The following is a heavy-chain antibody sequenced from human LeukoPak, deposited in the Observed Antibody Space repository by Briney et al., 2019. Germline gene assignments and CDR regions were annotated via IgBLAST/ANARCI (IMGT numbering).Heavy chain of an antibody. V-gene: IGHV1-69*04. CDR1: GGTFSSYA. CDR2: IIPILGIA. CDR3: ARAAYCGGGCFYWFDS. D-gene: IGHD2-21*02. J-gene: IGHJ5*01. Sequence: ASVKVSCKASGGTFSSYAISWVRQAPGQGLEWMGRIIPILGIANYAQKFQGRVTITADKSTSTAYMELSRLTSDDTAVYFCARAAYCGGGCFYWFDSWGQGTLVTVSS.